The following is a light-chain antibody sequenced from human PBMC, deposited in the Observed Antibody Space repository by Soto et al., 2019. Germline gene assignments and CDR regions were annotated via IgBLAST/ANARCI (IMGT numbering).Light chain of an antibody. CDR2: DVS. CDR3: CSYAGSYSYV. V-gene: IGLV2-11*01. Sequence: QSALTQPRSVSGSPGQSVTISCTGTSSDVGGYIFVSWYQQHPGNAPKLMIYDVSERPSGVPDRFSGSKSGNTASLTISGLQAEDEADCYCCSYAGSYSYVFGTGTKLTVL. J-gene: IGLJ1*01. CDR1: SSDVGGYIF.